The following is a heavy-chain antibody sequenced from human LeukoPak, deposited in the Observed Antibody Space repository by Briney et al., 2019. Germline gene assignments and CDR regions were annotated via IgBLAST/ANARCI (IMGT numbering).Heavy chain of an antibody. CDR2: IYYSGST. CDR3: ARIKDVVVVTAPNWFDP. D-gene: IGHD2-15*01. V-gene: IGHV4-61*01. J-gene: IGHJ5*02. CDR1: GGSVSSGSYY. Sequence: KSSETLSLTCTVSGGSVSSGSYYWSWIRQPPGKGLEWIGYIYYSGSTNYNPSLKSRVTISVDTSKNQFSLKLSSVTAADTAVYYCARIKDVVVVTAPNWFDPWGQGTLVTVSS.